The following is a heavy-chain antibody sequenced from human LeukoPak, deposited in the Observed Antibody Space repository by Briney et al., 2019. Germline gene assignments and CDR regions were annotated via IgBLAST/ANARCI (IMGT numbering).Heavy chain of an antibody. Sequence: GRSLRLSCAASGFTFSSYAMHWVRQAPGKGLEWVAVISYDGSNKYYADSVKGRFTISRDNSKNTLYLQMNSLRAEDTAVYYCAKENRYCSSTSCYLTYDYWGQGTLVTVSS. CDR1: GFTFSSYA. J-gene: IGHJ4*02. CDR2: ISYDGSNK. V-gene: IGHV3-30-3*01. D-gene: IGHD2-2*01. CDR3: AKENRYCSSTSCYLTYDY.